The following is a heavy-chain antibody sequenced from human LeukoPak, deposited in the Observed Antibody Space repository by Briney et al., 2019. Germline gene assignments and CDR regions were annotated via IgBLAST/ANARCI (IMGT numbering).Heavy chain of an antibody. D-gene: IGHD3-10*01. J-gene: IGHJ4*02. V-gene: IGHV3-9*01. CDR3: AKEEGYYYGSGSTFDY. CDR1: GFTFDDYA. Sequence: GGSLRLSCAASGFTFDDYAMHWVRQAPGKGLEWVSGISWNSGSIGYADSVKGRFTISRDNAKNSLYLQMNSLRAEDTALYYCAKEEGYYYGSGSTFDYWGQGTLVTVSS. CDR2: ISWNSGSI.